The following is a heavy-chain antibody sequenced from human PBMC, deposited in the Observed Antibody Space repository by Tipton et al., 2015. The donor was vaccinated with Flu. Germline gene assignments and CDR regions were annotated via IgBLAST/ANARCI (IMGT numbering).Heavy chain of an antibody. V-gene: IGHV4-61*02. CDR2: IYTSGST. Sequence: TLSLTCTVSGGSTSSGSYYWSWIRQPAGKGLEWIGRIYTSGSTKYNPSLKSRVTISVDTSKNRFSLKLSSVTAADTAVYYCAREGPYSSAWYGLDAFDIWGQGTMVTASS. J-gene: IGHJ3*02. CDR3: AREGPYSSAWYGLDAFDI. CDR1: GGSTSSGSYY. D-gene: IGHD6-19*01.